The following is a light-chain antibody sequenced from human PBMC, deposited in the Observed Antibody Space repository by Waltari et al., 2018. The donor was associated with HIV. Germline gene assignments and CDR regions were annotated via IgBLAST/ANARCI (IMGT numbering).Light chain of an antibody. Sequence: DIQMTQSPSSLSASVGDRVNITCRASQNVDNWLAWYQQKPGKAPHLLMYKMSSLQSGVPPRFSGSGSGTEFTLTISSLQPDDVATYYCQQYNLYPLTFGGGTKVEIK. V-gene: IGKV1-5*03. CDR3: QQYNLYPLT. J-gene: IGKJ4*01. CDR1: QNVDNW. CDR2: KMS.